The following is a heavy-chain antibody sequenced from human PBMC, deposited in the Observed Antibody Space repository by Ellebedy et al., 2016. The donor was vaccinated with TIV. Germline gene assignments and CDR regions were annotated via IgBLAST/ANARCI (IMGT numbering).Heavy chain of an antibody. CDR3: ARDTVGVGPAFDV. Sequence: GESLKISCAASGLTFSSHAMSWVRQAPGKGLEWVSSITESGGNTYYADSVKGRFTISRDNSKDTLYLQMNSLRADDTAIYYCARDTVGVGPAFDVWGQGTMVTVSS. CDR1: GLTFSSHA. V-gene: IGHV3-23*01. D-gene: IGHD4-23*01. J-gene: IGHJ3*01. CDR2: ITESGGNT.